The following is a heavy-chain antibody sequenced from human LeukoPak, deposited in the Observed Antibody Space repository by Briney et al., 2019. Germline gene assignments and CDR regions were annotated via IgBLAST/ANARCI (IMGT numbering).Heavy chain of an antibody. CDR3: ARDRKYYYHMDV. CDR2: IYHSGST. D-gene: IGHD1-14*01. V-gene: IGHV4-39*07. CDR1: GGSTSSGTYY. Sequence: SETLSLTSTVSGGSTSSGTYYWAWIRQPPGKGLEWIGTIYHSGSTYYNPSLKSRVTISVDTSKNQFSLNLTSLTAADTAVYYCARDRKYYYHMDVWGKGTTVTVSS. J-gene: IGHJ6*03.